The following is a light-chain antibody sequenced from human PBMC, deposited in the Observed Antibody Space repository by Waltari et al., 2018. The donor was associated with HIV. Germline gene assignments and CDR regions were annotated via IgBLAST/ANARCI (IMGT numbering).Light chain of an antibody. J-gene: IGLJ3*02. Sequence: SYKLTQTPSVSVSPGQTARINCSRGAMPKKFSSWYRQKPGQAPVLLTYKDIERPSGRPERSSGSRSGTGVTLTISGVQAEDEADYYGQSTDHDGTWVFGGGTKLTVL. CDR3: QSTDHDGTWV. CDR1: AMPKKF. CDR2: KDI. V-gene: IGLV3-25*03.